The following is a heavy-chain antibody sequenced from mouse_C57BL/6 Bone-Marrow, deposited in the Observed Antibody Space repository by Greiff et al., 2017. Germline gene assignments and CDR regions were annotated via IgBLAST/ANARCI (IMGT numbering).Heavy chain of an antibody. CDR1: GYTFTSYW. CDR3: ATTIYDYDSSLCDY. Sequence: VQLQQPGAELVRPGSSVTLSCKASGYTFTSYWMHWVKQRPIQGLEWIGNIDPSDSETHYNQKFKDKATLTVDKSSSTAYMQLSSLTSEDSAVYYCATTIYDYDSSLCDYWGQGTTLTVSA. CDR2: IDPSDSET. D-gene: IGHD1-1*01. V-gene: IGHV1-52*01. J-gene: IGHJ2*01.